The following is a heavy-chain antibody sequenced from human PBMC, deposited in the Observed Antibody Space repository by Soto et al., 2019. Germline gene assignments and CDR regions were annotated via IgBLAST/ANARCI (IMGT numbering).Heavy chain of an antibody. CDR2: IYPGDSDT. V-gene: IGHV5-51*01. J-gene: IGHJ4*02. CDR1: GYSFTSYW. Sequence: GESLKISCKGSGYSFTSYWIGWVRQMPGKGLEWMGIIYPGDSDTRYSPSFQGQVTISADKSISTAYLQQSSRQASDTAMYYWARPHWSGGSCYALVFDYWGQGTLVTVSS. CDR3: ARPHWSGGSCYALVFDY. D-gene: IGHD2-15*01.